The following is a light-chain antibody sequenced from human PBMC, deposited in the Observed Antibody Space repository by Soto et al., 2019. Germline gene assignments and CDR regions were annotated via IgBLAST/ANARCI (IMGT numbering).Light chain of an antibody. CDR1: QSVSSSY. Sequence: EIVLTQSPGTLSLSPGERATLSCRASQSVSSSYLAWYQQKPGQAPRLLIYGASSRATGIPARFSGSGSGTAFTLTISRLEPEDFAVYYCQQYDSSPLTFGGGTKVEIK. CDR2: GAS. V-gene: IGKV3-20*01. J-gene: IGKJ4*01. CDR3: QQYDSSPLT.